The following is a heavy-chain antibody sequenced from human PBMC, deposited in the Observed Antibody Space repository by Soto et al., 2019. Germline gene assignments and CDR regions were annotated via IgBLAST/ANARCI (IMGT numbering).Heavy chain of an antibody. CDR2: IYYSGST. CDR1: GGSISSGGYY. D-gene: IGHD2-21*02. J-gene: IGHJ5*02. CDR3: ARRCGGDCYSVWFDP. V-gene: IGHV4-31*03. Sequence: QVQLQESGPGLVKPSQTLSLTCTVSGGSISSGGYYWSWIRQHPGKGLEWIGYIYYSGSTYYNPSLKSRVTIAVDTSKNQFSLKLSSVTAADTAVYYCARRCGGDCYSVWFDPWGQGTLVTVSS.